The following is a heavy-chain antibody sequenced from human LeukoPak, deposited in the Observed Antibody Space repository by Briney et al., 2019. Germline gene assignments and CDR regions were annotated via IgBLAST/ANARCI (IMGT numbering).Heavy chain of an antibody. J-gene: IGHJ4*02. CDR3: AKELYSSSWSYYSDY. D-gene: IGHD6-13*01. CDR1: GFTFSSYG. CDR2: IWYDGSNK. Sequence: GGSLRLSCAASGFTFSSYGMHWVRQAPGKGLEWVAVIWYDGSNKYYADSVKGRFTISRDNSKNTLYLQMNSLRAEDTAVYYCAKELYSSSWSYYSDYWGQGTLVTVSS. V-gene: IGHV3-33*06.